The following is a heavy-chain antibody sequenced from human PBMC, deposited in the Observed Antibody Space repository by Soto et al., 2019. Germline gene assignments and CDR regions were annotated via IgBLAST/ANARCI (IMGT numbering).Heavy chain of an antibody. Sequence: QVQLVQSGAEVKKPGASVKVSCKASGYTFSSYAVHWVRQAPGQRLEWMGWINGGNSNTEYSEKFQGRVTISRDTSARTAYMELSSLRSEDTAVYYCARTVLMVSGIVDYYYGLDVWGQGTTVTVSS. CDR1: GYTFSSYA. CDR3: ARTVLMVSGIVDYYYGLDV. J-gene: IGHJ6*02. CDR2: INGGNSNT. V-gene: IGHV1-3*01. D-gene: IGHD2-8*01.